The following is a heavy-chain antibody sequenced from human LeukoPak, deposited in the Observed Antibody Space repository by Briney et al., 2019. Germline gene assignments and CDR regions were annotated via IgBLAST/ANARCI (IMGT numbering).Heavy chain of an antibody. CDR3: ARGAYPGDYGFSWFDP. J-gene: IGHJ5*02. CDR2: ISSNGGST. D-gene: IGHD4-17*01. Sequence: GGSLRLSCAASGFTFDDYAMHWVRQAPGKGLEYVSAISSNGGSTYYANSVKGRFTISRDNSKNTLYLQMGSLRAEDMAVYYCARGAYPGDYGFSWFDPWGQGTLVTVSS. CDR1: GFTFDDYA. V-gene: IGHV3-64*01.